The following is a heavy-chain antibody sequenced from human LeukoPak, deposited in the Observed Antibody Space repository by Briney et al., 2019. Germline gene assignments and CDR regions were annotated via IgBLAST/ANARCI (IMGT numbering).Heavy chain of an antibody. CDR1: GYTFTSYD. Sequence: GASVKVSCKASGYTFTSYDINWVRQATGQGLEWMGWMNPNSGNTGYAQKFQGRVTITRNTSISTAYMELSSLRSEDTAVYYCARAGDFWSGYYLVDYWGRGTLVTVSS. CDR2: MNPNSGNT. CDR3: ARAGDFWSGYYLVDY. V-gene: IGHV1-8*03. D-gene: IGHD3-3*01. J-gene: IGHJ4*02.